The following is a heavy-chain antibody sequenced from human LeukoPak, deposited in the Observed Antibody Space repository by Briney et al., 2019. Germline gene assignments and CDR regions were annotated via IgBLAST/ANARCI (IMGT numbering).Heavy chain of an antibody. J-gene: IGHJ4*02. CDR3: ARGLTGFYDFWRGYVPGYFDY. CDR1: GGSFSGYY. V-gene: IGHV4-34*01. CDR2: INHSGST. D-gene: IGHD3-3*01. Sequence: SETLSLTCAVYGGSFSGYYWSWIRQPPGKGLEWIGEINHSGSTNYNPSLKSRVTISVDTSKNQFSLKLSSVTAADTAVYYCARGLTGFYDFWRGYVPGYFDYWGQGTLVTVSS.